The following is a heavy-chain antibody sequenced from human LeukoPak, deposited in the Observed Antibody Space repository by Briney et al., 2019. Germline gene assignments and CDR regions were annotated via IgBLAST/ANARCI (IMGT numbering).Heavy chain of an antibody. CDR1: GGSIRSSYYY. D-gene: IGHD2-8*01. V-gene: IGHV4-39*01. CDR3: AVDCTDGVCYVDN. Sequence: PSETLSLTCTVSGGSIRSSYYYWGWIRQPPGKGLEWIGSIYDSGSTYYNPSLRSRVSISVDTSKNQFSLKLSSVTAADTAVYYCAVDCTDGVCYVDNWGQGTLVTVSS. J-gene: IGHJ4*02. CDR2: IYDSGST.